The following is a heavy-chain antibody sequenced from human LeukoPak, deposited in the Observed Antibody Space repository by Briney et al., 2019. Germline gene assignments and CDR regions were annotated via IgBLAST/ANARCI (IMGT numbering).Heavy chain of an antibody. CDR3: ARRRARSGGFDY. CDR2: INHSGST. J-gene: IGHJ4*02. V-gene: IGHV4-34*01. CDR1: GGSFSGYY. Sequence: SETLSLTCAVYGGSFSGYYRSWIRQPPGKGLEWIGEINHSGSTNYNPSLKSRVTISVDTSKNQFSLKLSSVTAADTAVYYCARRRARSGGFDYWGQGTLVTVSS. D-gene: IGHD2-15*01.